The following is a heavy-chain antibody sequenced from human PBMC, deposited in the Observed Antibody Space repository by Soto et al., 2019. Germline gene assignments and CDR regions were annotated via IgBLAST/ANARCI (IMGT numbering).Heavy chain of an antibody. CDR2: IKSKTDGGTT. Sequence: PGGSLRLSCAASGFTFSNAWMNWVRQAPGKGLEWVGRIKSKTDGGTTDYAAPVKGRFTISRDDSKNTLYLQMNSLKTEDTAVYYCTTVLSSWYDPYYYGMDVWGQGTTVTVSS. J-gene: IGHJ6*02. D-gene: IGHD6-13*01. CDR1: GFTFSNAW. CDR3: TTVLSSWYDPYYYGMDV. V-gene: IGHV3-15*07.